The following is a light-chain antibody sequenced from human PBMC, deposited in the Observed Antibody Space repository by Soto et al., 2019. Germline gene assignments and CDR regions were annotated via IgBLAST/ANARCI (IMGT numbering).Light chain of an antibody. J-gene: IGKJ4*01. CDR3: QQYGSSPST. CDR2: GAS. V-gene: IGKV3-20*01. CDR1: QSVFRNY. Sequence: EIVLTQSPGTLSLSPGERATLSCRASQSVFRNYLAWYQQKPGQAPRLLIYGASTRAAGISDGFSGTGSGTQFPLTVNRLEPAGFAVYYWQQYGSSPSTFRGRTKVEIK.